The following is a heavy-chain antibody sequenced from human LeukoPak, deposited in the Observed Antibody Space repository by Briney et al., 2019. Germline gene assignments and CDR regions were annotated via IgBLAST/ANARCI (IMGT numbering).Heavy chain of an antibody. CDR1: GFPFDDYA. CDR3: AKDLIIAAAEGYYYYGMDV. D-gene: IGHD6-13*01. J-gene: IGHJ6*02. Sequence: PGGSLRLSCAASGFPFDDYAMHWVRQAPGKGLEWVSLISGDGGSTYYADSVKGRFTISRDNSKNSLYLQMNSLRTEDTALYYCAKDLIIAAAEGYYYYGMDVWGQGTTVTVSS. CDR2: ISGDGGST. V-gene: IGHV3-43*02.